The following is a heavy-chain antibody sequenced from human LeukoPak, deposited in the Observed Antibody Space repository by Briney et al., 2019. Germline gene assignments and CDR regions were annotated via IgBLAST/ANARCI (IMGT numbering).Heavy chain of an antibody. Sequence: SETLSLTCTVSGGSIRPYYWSWVRQTPGKGLEWIGYIYFSGGSNYNPSLKSRVTISVDTSKKQISLKLNSVTAADTAVYYCARRSLIAAADTFGFYYYYMDVWGKGTTVTVSS. J-gene: IGHJ6*03. CDR2: IYFSGGS. CDR1: GGSIRPYY. CDR3: ARRSLIAAADTFGFYYYYMDV. D-gene: IGHD6-13*01. V-gene: IGHV4-59*01.